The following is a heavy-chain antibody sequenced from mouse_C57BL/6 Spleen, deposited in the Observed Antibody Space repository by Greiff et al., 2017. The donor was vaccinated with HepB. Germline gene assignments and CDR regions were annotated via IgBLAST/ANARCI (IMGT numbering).Heavy chain of an antibody. CDR1: GYTFTSYG. J-gene: IGHJ2*01. CDR3: AREGRGYYFDC. Sequence: VKLMESGAELARPGASVKLSCKASGYTFTSYGISWVKQRTGQGLEWIGEIYPRSGNTYYNEKFKGKATLTADKSSSTAYMELRSLTSEDSAVYFCAREGRGYYFDCWGQVTTLTVSS. V-gene: IGHV1-81*01. CDR2: IYPRSGNT.